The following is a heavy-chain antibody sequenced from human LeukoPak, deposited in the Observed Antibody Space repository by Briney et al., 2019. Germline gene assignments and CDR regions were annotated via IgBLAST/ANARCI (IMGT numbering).Heavy chain of an antibody. CDR1: GGSFSGYY. Sequence: PSETLSLTCAVYGGSFSGYYWGWIRQPAGKGLEWIGRIYTSGSTNYNPSLKSRVTMSVDTSKNQFSLKLSSVTAADTAVYYCARTCSGGSCDVYLDAFDIWGQGTMVTVSS. D-gene: IGHD2-15*01. CDR3: ARTCSGGSCDVYLDAFDI. J-gene: IGHJ3*02. CDR2: IYTSGST. V-gene: IGHV4-59*10.